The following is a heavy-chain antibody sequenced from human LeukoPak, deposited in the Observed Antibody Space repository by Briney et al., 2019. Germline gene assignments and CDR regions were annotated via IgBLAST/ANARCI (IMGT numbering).Heavy chain of an antibody. CDR3: AKLLADFTAMAHHDY. V-gene: IGHV3-23*01. Sequence: PGGSLRLSCAASGFTFSSYVMTWVRQAPGKGLEWVSAISGSGGSTYYADSVKGRFTISRDNSRNTLDLQMNSLRAEDTAVYYCAKLLADFTAMAHHDYWGQGTLVTVSS. J-gene: IGHJ4*02. D-gene: IGHD5-18*01. CDR2: ISGSGGST. CDR1: GFTFSSYV.